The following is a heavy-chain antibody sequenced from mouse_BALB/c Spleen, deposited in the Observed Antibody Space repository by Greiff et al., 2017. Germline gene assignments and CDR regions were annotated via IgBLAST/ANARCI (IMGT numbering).Heavy chain of an antibody. Sequence: VQLQQSGTVLARPGASVKMSCKASGYSFTSYWMHWVKQRPGQGLEWIGAIYPGNSDTSYNQKFKGKAKLTAVTSASTAYMELSSLTNEDSAVYYCTPMITKGFDYWGQGTTLTVSS. CDR3: TPMITKGFDY. J-gene: IGHJ2*01. CDR1: GYSFTSYW. D-gene: IGHD2-4*01. CDR2: IYPGNSDT. V-gene: IGHV1-5*01.